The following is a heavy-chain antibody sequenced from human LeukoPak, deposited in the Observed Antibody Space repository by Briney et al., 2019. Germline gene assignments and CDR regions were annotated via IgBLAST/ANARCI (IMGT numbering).Heavy chain of an antibody. CDR2: ISYDGSNK. CDR3: AKAYCSGGSCIDY. V-gene: IGHV3-30*18. Sequence: GRSLRLSCAASGFTLSSYGMHWVRQAPGKGLEWVAVISYDGSNKYYADSVKGRFTISRDNSKNTLYLQMNSLRAEDTAVYYCAKAYCSGGSCIDYWGQGTLVTVSS. J-gene: IGHJ4*02. D-gene: IGHD2-15*01. CDR1: GFTLSSYG.